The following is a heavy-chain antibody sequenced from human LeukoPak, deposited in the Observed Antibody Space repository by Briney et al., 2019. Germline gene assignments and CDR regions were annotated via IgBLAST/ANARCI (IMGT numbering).Heavy chain of an antibody. J-gene: IGHJ6*03. CDR1: GYSFTEHY. Sequence: ASVQVSCKASGYSFTEHYIYWVRQAPGQGLEWVGRINCNSGDANSAQKFQGRVTMTRDTFVSTAYMDLSSVTSDDTAVYFCARSAGHCSNGICFTDYYMDVWGRGTTLIVSS. CDR2: INCNSGDA. V-gene: IGHV1-2*02. CDR3: ARSAGHCSNGICFTDYYMDV. D-gene: IGHD2-8*01.